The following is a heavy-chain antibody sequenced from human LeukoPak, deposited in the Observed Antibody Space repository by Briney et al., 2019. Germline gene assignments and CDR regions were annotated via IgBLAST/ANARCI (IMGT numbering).Heavy chain of an antibody. CDR3: ARGQLSYYYDSSGYFSAEYFQH. V-gene: IGHV1-18*01. CDR2: ISAYNGNT. CDR1: GYTFTSYG. Sequence: GASVKVSCKASGYTFTSYGISWVRQAPGQGLEWMGWISAYNGNTNYAQKLQGRVTMTTDTSTSTAYMELRSLRSDDPAVYYCARGQLSYYYDSSGYFSAEYFQHWGQGTLVTVSS. J-gene: IGHJ1*01. D-gene: IGHD3-22*01.